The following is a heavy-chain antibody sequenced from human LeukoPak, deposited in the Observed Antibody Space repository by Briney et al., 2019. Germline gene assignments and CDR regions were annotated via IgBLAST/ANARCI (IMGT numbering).Heavy chain of an antibody. CDR2: INHSGST. V-gene: IGHV4-34*01. D-gene: IGHD2-2*03. J-gene: IGHJ5*02. Sequence: SSETLSLTCAVYGGTFSGYYWSWIRQPPGKGLEWIGEINHSGSTNYNPSLKSRVTISGDTSKNQFSLKLTSVTAADTAVYYCARLGYCSSISCPRTTFRWFDPWGQGTLVTVSS. CDR3: ARLGYCSSISCPRTTFRWFDP. CDR1: GGTFSGYY.